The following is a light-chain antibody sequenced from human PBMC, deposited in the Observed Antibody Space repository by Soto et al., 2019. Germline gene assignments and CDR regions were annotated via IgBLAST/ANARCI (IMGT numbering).Light chain of an antibody. CDR2: GAS. J-gene: IGKJ3*01. CDR1: QSVSSN. V-gene: IGKV3-15*01. Sequence: EIMMTQSPATLSVSPGERATLSCWASQSVSSNLAWYQQRPGQAPRLLIYGASTRAAGIPARFSGSGSGTDFTLTISGLQSEDSAVYYCQQHRLGP. CDR3: QQHR.